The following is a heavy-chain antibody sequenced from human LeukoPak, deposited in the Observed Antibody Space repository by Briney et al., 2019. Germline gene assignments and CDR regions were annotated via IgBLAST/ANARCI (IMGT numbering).Heavy chain of an antibody. J-gene: IGHJ4*02. V-gene: IGHV3-23*01. Sequence: GGSLRLSCAASGFTFSSYATSWVRQAPGKGLEWVSAISGSGGSTYYADSVKGRFTISRDNSKNTLYLQMNSLRAEDTAVFYCAKDWALTGYYSPVDYWGQGTLVTVSS. CDR2: ISGSGGST. CDR3: AKDWALTGYYSPVDY. D-gene: IGHD3-9*01. CDR1: GFTFSSYA.